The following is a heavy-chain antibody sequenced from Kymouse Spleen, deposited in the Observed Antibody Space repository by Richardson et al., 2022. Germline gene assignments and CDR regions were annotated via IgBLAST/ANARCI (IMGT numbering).Heavy chain of an antibody. D-gene: IGHD6-6*01. Sequence: QVQLVESGGGVVQPGRSLRLSCAASGFTFSSYGMHWVRQAPGKGLEWVAVISYDGSNKYYADSVKGRFTISRDNSKNTLYLQMNSLRAEDTAVYYCAKEKGYSSSPYYYYGMDVWGQGTTVTVSS. J-gene: IGHJ6*02. CDR3: AKEKGYSSSPYYYYGMDV. CDR1: GFTFSSYG. V-gene: IGHV3-30*18. CDR2: ISYDGSNK.